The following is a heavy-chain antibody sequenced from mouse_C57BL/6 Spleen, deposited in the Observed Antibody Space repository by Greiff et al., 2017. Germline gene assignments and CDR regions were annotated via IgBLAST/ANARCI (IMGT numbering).Heavy chain of an antibody. V-gene: IGHV5-16*01. D-gene: IGHD1-1*01. J-gene: IGHJ3*01. CDR1: GFTFSDYY. CDR3: ARGQDYYGSSGFAY. CDR2: INYDGSST. Sequence: EVHLVESEGGLVQPGSSMKFSCTASGFTFSDYYMAWVRQVPEKGLEWVANINYDGSSTYYLDSLKSRFIISRDNAKNILYLQMSSLKSEDTATYYWARGQDYYGSSGFAYWGQGTLVTVSA.